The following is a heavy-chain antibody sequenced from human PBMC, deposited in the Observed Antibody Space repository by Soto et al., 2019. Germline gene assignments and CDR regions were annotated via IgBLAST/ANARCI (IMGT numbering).Heavy chain of an antibody. D-gene: IGHD4-17*01. Sequence: QVQLVESGGGVVQPGRSLRLSCAASGFTFSNYGMHWVRQAPGKGLEWVAVISYHGSDKYYAGSVKGRFTIPRDNSKNTLYLPMDSLRAEDTAVYYCAKDHLTTTVTTVGYWGQGTLVTVSS. J-gene: IGHJ4*02. CDR3: AKDHLTTTVTTVGY. CDR2: ISYHGSDK. CDR1: GFTFSNYG. V-gene: IGHV3-30*18.